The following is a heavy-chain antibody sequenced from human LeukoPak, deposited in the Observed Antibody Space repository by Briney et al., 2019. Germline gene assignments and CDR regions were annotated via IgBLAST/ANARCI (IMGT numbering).Heavy chain of an antibody. CDR2: IYYSGST. J-gene: IGHJ4*02. CDR3: ARESTWYYFDY. CDR1: GGSISSYY. V-gene: IGHV4-59*01. D-gene: IGHD5/OR15-5a*01. Sequence: SETLSLTCSVSGGSISSYYWSWIRQPPGKGLEWIGYIYYSGSTNYNPSLKSRVTISVDTSKNQFSLKLSSVTAADTAVYYCARESTWYYFDYWGQGTLVTVSS.